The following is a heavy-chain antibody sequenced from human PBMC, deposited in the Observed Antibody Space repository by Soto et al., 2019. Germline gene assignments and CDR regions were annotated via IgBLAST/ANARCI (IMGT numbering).Heavy chain of an antibody. V-gene: IGHV4-39*01. CDR3: ARIVVVITDLLDY. Sequence: PSETLSLTCTVSGGSISSSSYYWGWIRQPPGKGLEWIGSIYYSGSTYYNPSLKSRVTISVDTSKNQFSLKLSSVTAADAAVYYCARIVVVITDLLDYWGQGTLVTSPQ. J-gene: IGHJ4*02. CDR2: IYYSGST. CDR1: GGSISSSSYY. D-gene: IGHD3-22*01.